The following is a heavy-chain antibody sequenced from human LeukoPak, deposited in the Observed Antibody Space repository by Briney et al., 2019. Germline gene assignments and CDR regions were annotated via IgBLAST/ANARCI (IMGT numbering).Heavy chain of an antibody. Sequence: KTGGSLRLSCAASGFTFSSYSMNWVRQAPGKGLEWVSSISSSSSYIYYADSVKGRFTISRDNAKNSLYLQMNSLRAEDMALYYCAKARSGSYFDYWGQGTLVTVSS. CDR3: AKARSGSYFDY. D-gene: IGHD1-26*01. CDR1: GFTFSSYS. CDR2: ISSSSSYI. J-gene: IGHJ4*02. V-gene: IGHV3-21*04.